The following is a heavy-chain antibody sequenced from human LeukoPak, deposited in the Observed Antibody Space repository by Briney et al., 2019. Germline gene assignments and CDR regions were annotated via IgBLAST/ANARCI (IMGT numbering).Heavy chain of an antibody. CDR1: GGSISSGDYY. CDR2: IYHSGST. D-gene: IGHD3-22*01. CDR3: ARQSQYYYDSSGFPPAADY. J-gene: IGHJ4*02. Sequence: SQTLSLTCTVSGGSISSGDYYWSWIRQPPGKGLEWIGYIYHSGSTYYNPSLKSRVTISVDRSKNQFSLKLSSVTAADTAVYYCARQSQYYYDSSGFPPAADYWGQGTLVTVSS. V-gene: IGHV4-30-2*01.